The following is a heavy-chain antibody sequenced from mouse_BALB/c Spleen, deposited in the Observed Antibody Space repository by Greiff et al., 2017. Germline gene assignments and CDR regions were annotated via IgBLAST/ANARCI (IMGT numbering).Heavy chain of an antibody. Sequence: VKLVESGPGLVAPSQSLSITCTVSGFSLSRYSVHWVRQPPGKGLEWLGMIWGGGSTDYNSALKSRLSISKDNSKSQVFLKMNSLQTDDTAMYYCASIYDGYSPTPYWGQGTLVTVSA. CDR2: IWGGGST. CDR3: ASIYDGYSPTPY. V-gene: IGHV2-6-4*01. CDR1: GFSLSRYS. J-gene: IGHJ3*01. D-gene: IGHD2-3*01.